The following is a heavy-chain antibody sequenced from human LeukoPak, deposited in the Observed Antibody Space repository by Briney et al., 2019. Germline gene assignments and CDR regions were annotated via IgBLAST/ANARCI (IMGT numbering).Heavy chain of an antibody. V-gene: IGHV1-69*05. CDR3: ARDPSLRGNAFDI. CDR2: IIPIFGTA. D-gene: IGHD3-10*01. CDR1: GGTFSSYA. J-gene: IGHJ3*02. Sequence: SVKVSCKASGGTFSSYAISWVRQAPGQGLEWMGRIIPIFGTANYAQKLQGRVTITTDESTSTAYMELSSLRSEDTAVYYCARDPSLRGNAFDIWGQGTMVTVSS.